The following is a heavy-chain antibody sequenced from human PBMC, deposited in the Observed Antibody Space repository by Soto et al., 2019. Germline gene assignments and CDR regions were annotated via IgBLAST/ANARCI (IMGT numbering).Heavy chain of an antibody. CDR3: TTDPGGTVG. V-gene: IGHV3-15*01. D-gene: IGHD2-15*01. J-gene: IGHJ4*02. CDR2: IKSKTDGGKT. CDR1: GFTFSNAW. Sequence: GGSLRLSCAASGFTFSNAWMSWVRQAPGKGLEWVGRIKSKTDGGKTDYAAPVKGRFTISRDDSKNTLYLQMNSLKTEDTAVYYCTTDPGGTVGWGQGTLVTVSS.